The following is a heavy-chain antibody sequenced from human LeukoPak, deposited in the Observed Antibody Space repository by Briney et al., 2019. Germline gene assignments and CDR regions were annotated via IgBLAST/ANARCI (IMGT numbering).Heavy chain of an antibody. CDR3: ARSQYYDSSGYYVFYFDY. J-gene: IGHJ4*02. D-gene: IGHD3-22*01. V-gene: IGHV4-59*01. CDR2: IYYSGST. CDR1: GGSISSYY. Sequence: SETLSLTCTVSGGSISSYYWSWIRQPPGKGLEWIGYIYYSGSTNYNPSLKSRVTISVDTSKNQFSLKLSSVTAADTAVYYCARSQYYDSSGYYVFYFDYWGQGTLVTVPS.